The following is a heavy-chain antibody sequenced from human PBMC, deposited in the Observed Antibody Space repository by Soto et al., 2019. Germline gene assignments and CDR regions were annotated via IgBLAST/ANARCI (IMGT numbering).Heavy chain of an antibody. V-gene: IGHV4-31*02. Sequence: PSETLSLTXTVSGGSISSGGYYWSWIRQHPGKGLEWIGYIYYSGSTYYNPSLKSRVTISVDTSKNQFSLKLSSVTAADTAVYYCARLAAATNYGMDVWGQGTTVTVSS. CDR2: IYYSGST. J-gene: IGHJ6*02. CDR3: ARLAAATNYGMDV. D-gene: IGHD6-13*01. CDR1: GGSISSGGYY.